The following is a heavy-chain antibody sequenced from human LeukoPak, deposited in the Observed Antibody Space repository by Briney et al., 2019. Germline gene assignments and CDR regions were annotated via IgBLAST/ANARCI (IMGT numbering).Heavy chain of an antibody. V-gene: IGHV3-23*01. J-gene: IGHJ6*03. CDR1: GFTFSSYA. CDR3: AKGGGGRLIYYYYMDV. Sequence: GGSLRLSCAASGFTFSSYAMTWVRQAPGKGLEWVSVISGSGGSTYYADSVKGRFTISRDNAKNSLYLQMNSLRAEDMALYYCAKGGGGRLIYYYYMDVWGKGTTVTVSS. D-gene: IGHD3-16*01. CDR2: ISGSGGST.